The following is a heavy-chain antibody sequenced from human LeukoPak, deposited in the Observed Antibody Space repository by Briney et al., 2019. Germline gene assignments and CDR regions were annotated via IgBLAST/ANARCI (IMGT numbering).Heavy chain of an antibody. V-gene: IGHV3-30*02. CDR1: GFTFSSYG. CDR3: ANNPEMAAIEGPTYYYYYMDV. J-gene: IGHJ6*03. CDR2: IRYDGSNK. D-gene: IGHD5-24*01. Sequence: PGESLRLSCAASGFTFSSYGMHWVRQAPGKGLEWVAFIRYDGSNKCYADSVKGRFTISRDNSKNTLYLQMNSLRAEDTAVYYCANNPEMAAIEGPTYYYYYMDVWGKGTTVTISS.